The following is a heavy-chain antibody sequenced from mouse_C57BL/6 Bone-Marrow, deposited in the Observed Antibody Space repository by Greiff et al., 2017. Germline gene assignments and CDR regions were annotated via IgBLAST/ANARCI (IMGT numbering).Heavy chain of an antibody. Sequence: VQVVESGAELVKPGASVKMSCTASGYTFTTYPIEWMKQNPGKSLEWIGNFHPYNDDTKYNEKFKGKATLTVEKSSSTVYLELSRLTSDDSAVYYCERGGNNGGYYFDDWGKGTTLTVSS. CDR2: FHPYNDDT. CDR3: ERGGNNGGYYFDD. CDR1: GYTFTTYP. J-gene: IGHJ2*01. V-gene: IGHV1-47*01. D-gene: IGHD1-1*02.